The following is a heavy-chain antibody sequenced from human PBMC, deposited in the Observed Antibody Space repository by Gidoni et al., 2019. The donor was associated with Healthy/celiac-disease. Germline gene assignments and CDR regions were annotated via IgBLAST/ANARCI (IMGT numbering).Heavy chain of an antibody. V-gene: IGHV1-18*01. CDR1: GYTFTSYG. D-gene: IGHD2-2*01. J-gene: IGHJ6*02. CDR2: ISAYNGNT. CDR3: ARDLVVPAVLYYYGMDV. Sequence: QVQLVQSGAEVKKPGDSVKVSCKASGYTFTSYGISWVRQAPGQGLEWMGWISAYNGNTNYAQKLQGRVTMTTDTSTSTAYMELRSLRSDDTAVYYCARDLVVPAVLYYYGMDVWGQGTTVTVSS.